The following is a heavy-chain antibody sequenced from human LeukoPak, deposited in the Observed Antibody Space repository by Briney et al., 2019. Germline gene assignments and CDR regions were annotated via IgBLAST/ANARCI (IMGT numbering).Heavy chain of an antibody. CDR2: ISAYNGNT. V-gene: IGHV1-18*01. Sequence: ASVKVSCKASGYTFTSYGISWVRRAPGQGLEWMGWISAYNGNTNYAQKLQGRVTMTTDTSTSTAYMELRSLRSDDTAVYYCARNYYDSSGYYYVFRTGFDYWGQGTLVTVSS. CDR1: GYTFTSYG. CDR3: ARNYYDSSGYYYVFRTGFDY. J-gene: IGHJ4*02. D-gene: IGHD3-22*01.